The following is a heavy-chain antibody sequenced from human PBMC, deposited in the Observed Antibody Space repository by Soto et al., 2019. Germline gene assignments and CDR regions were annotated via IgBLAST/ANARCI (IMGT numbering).Heavy chain of an antibody. Sequence: ASVKVSCKASGYTFTSYAMHWVRQAPGQRLEWMGWINAGNGNTKYSQKFQGRVTITRDTSASTAYMELSSLRSEDTAVYYCARDKSSSWYTTFDYWGQGTLVTVSS. CDR2: INAGNGNT. CDR1: GYTFTSYA. D-gene: IGHD6-13*01. CDR3: ARDKSSSWYTTFDY. V-gene: IGHV1-3*01. J-gene: IGHJ4*02.